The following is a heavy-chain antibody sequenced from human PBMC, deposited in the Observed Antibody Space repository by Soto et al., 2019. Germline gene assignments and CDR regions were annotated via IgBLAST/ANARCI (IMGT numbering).Heavy chain of an antibody. CDR1: GGSISSSSYY. CDR3: ARGSAEVSSGYYYSVTKFDY. Sequence: SETLSLTCTVSGGSISSSSYYWGWIRQHPGKGLEWIGYIYYSGSTYYNPSLKSRVTISVDTSKNQFSLKLSSVTAADTAVYYCARGSAEVSSGYYYSVTKFDYWGQGTLVTVSS. D-gene: IGHD3-22*01. V-gene: IGHV4-31*03. J-gene: IGHJ4*02. CDR2: IYYSGST.